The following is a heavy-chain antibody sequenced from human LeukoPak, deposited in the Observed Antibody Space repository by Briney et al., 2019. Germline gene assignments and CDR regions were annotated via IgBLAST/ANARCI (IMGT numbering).Heavy chain of an antibody. J-gene: IGHJ4*02. V-gene: IGHV3-30*18. Sequence: GGSLRLSCAASGFTFSSYGMHWVRQAPGKGLEWVAVISYDGSNKYYADSVKGRFTISGDNSKNTLYLQMNSLRAEDTAVYYCANLPYCSSTSCYSRWGQGTLVTVSS. CDR3: ANLPYCSSTSCYSR. CDR1: GFTFSSYG. CDR2: ISYDGSNK. D-gene: IGHD2-2*01.